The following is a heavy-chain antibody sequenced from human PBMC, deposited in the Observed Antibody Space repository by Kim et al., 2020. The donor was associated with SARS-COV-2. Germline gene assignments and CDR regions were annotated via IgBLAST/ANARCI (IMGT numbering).Heavy chain of an antibody. CDR1: GFTFSSYS. J-gene: IGHJ5*02. CDR2: ISSSSSTI. V-gene: IGHV3-48*02. CDR3: ARDLWQDTAMVNNWFDP. Sequence: GGSLRLSCAASGFTFSSYSMNWVRQAPGKGLEWVAYISSSSSTIYYADSVKGRFTISRDNAKNSLYLQMNSLRDEDTAVYYCARDLWQDTAMVNNWFDPWGQGTLLTVSS. D-gene: IGHD5-18*01.